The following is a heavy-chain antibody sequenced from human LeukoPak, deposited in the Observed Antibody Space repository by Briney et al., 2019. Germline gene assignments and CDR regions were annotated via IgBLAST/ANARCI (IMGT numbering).Heavy chain of an antibody. CDR1: GFTFSSYG. J-gene: IGHJ4*02. CDR2: IWYDGSNK. Sequence: GGSLRLSCAASGFTFSSYGMHWVRQAPGKGLEWVAVIWYDGSNKYYADSGKGRFTISRDNSKNTLYLQMNSLRAEDTAVYYCAREGYYYDSSGYHFDYWGQGTLVTVSS. V-gene: IGHV3-33*01. D-gene: IGHD3-22*01. CDR3: AREGYYYDSSGYHFDY.